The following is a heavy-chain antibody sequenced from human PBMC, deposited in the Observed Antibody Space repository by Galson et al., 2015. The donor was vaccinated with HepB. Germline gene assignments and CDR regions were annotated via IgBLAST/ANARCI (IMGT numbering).Heavy chain of an antibody. J-gene: IGHJ5*02. CDR3: AHTYDILTGASYNWFDP. CDR2: IYWDNDK. Sequence: ALVKPTQTLTLTCTFSGFSLSTSGVGVGWIRQPPGKALEWLAFIYWDNDKRYSPSLKSRLTITKDTSKNQVVLTMTNMDPVDTATYYCAHTYDILTGASYNWFDPWGQGTLVTVSS. CDR1: GFSLSTSGVG. V-gene: IGHV2-5*02. D-gene: IGHD3-9*01.